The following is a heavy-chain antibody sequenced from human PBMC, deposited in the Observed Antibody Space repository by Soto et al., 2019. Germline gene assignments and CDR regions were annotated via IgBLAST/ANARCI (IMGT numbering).Heavy chain of an antibody. V-gene: IGHV4-39*01. CDR3: ARRYSSSFDY. D-gene: IGHD6-13*01. CDR1: DGSISSSRYY. J-gene: IGHJ4*02. Sequence: PSETLSLTCTVSDGSISSSRYYWGWIRQPPGKGLEWIGSIYYSENTFYNPSLKSRVTISVDTSKNQFSLKLSSVTAADTAVYYCARRYSSSFDYWGQGTLVTVSS. CDR2: IYYSENT.